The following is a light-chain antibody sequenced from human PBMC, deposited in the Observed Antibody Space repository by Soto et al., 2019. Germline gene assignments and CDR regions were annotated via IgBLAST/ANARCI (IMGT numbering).Light chain of an antibody. CDR2: DVS. V-gene: IGLV2-11*01. CDR3: CSYAGSCSQVV. Sequence: SVLTQPRAVSGSPGQSVTISCTGTSSDVGGYNYVSWYQQHPGKAPKLMIYDVSKRPSGVPDRFSGSKSGNTASLTISGLQAEDEADYYCCSYAGSCSQVVFGGGTQLTVL. CDR1: SSDVGGYNY. J-gene: IGLJ2*01.